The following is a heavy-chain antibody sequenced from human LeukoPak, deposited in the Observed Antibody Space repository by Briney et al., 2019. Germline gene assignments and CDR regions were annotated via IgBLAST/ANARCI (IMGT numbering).Heavy chain of an antibody. Sequence: GGSLRLSCAASGFTFSSYWMSWVRQAPGKGLEWLANIKQDGSEKYYVDSVKGRFTISRDNPKNSLYLQMNSLRAEDTAVYYCARAGDYYDSSGYQYYFDYWGQGTLVTVSS. CDR1: GFTFSSYW. D-gene: IGHD3-22*01. CDR2: IKQDGSEK. J-gene: IGHJ4*02. V-gene: IGHV3-7*05. CDR3: ARAGDYYDSSGYQYYFDY.